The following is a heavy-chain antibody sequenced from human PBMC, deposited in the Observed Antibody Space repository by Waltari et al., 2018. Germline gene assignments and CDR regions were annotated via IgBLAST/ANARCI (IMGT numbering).Heavy chain of an antibody. CDR1: GGPFSRYA. CDR2: IIPIFGTA. Sequence: QVQLVQSGAEVKKTGSSVKVSCKASGGPFSRYAISWGRQAPGQGLEWIGGIIPIFGTANYAQKFQGRVTITADESTSTAYMELSSLRSEDTAVYYCARGFPREDPILGNSGDYYDGMDVWGQGTTVTVSS. CDR3: ARGFPREDPILGNSGDYYDGMDV. J-gene: IGHJ6*02. V-gene: IGHV1-69*13. D-gene: IGHD4-4*01.